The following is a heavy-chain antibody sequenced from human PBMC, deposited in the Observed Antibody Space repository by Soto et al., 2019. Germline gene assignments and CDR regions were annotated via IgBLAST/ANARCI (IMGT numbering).Heavy chain of an antibody. Sequence: GSLRLSCAASGFTFSSYGIHWVRQAPGKGLEWVAVIWYDGSNKYYADSVKGRFTISRDNSKNTLYLQMNSLRAEDTAVYYCARDLTGDRAYYYYYGMDVWGQGTTVTVSS. CDR1: GFTFSSYG. CDR3: ARDLTGDRAYYYYYGMDV. CDR2: IWYDGSNK. J-gene: IGHJ6*02. V-gene: IGHV3-33*01. D-gene: IGHD3-9*01.